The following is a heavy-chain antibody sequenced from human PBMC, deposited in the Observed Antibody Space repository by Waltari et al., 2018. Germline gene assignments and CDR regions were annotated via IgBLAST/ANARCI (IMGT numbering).Heavy chain of an antibody. J-gene: IGHJ4*02. CDR2: INTNTGNP. CDR1: GYTLPNYA. Sequence: QVQLVQSGSELKKPGASVKVSCQASGYTLPNYAMNWGRQAPGQGLEWMGWINTNTGNPTYGQGFTGRCVFSLDTSVSTADLQISSLKAEDTAVYYCARLNGSYYYFDYWGQGSLVTVSS. CDR3: ARLNGSYYYFDY. V-gene: IGHV7-4-1*02. D-gene: IGHD6-19*01.